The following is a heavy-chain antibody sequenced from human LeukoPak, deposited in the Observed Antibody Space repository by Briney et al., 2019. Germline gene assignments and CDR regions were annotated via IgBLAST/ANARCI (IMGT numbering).Heavy chain of an antibody. CDR1: RFTLSSYW. CDR3: ASRAGVY. J-gene: IGHJ4*02. CDR2: INTDGSST. V-gene: IGHV3-74*01. Sequence: GGSLRLSCAASRFTLSSYWMHWVRQAPGKGLVWVSRINTDGSSTNYADSVKGRFTISRDNAMNTLYLQMNNLRAEDTAVYYCASRAGVYWGQGTLVSVSS. D-gene: IGHD3-10*01.